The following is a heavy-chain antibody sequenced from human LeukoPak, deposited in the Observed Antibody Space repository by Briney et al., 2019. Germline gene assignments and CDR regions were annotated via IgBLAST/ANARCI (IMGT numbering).Heavy chain of an antibody. Sequence: SETLSLTCAVYGGSFSGYYWSWIRQPPGKGLEWIGEINHSGSTNYNPSLKSRVTISVDTSKNQFSLKLSSVTAADTAVYYCARGVGYCSGGSCYPDYFDYWGQGTLFTVSS. D-gene: IGHD2-15*01. CDR3: ARGVGYCSGGSCYPDYFDY. CDR1: GGSFSGYY. J-gene: IGHJ4*02. CDR2: INHSGST. V-gene: IGHV4-34*01.